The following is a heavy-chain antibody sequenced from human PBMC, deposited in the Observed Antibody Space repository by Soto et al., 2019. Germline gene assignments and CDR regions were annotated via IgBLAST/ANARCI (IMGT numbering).Heavy chain of an antibody. D-gene: IGHD3-10*01. V-gene: IGHV1-8*01. J-gene: IGHJ3*02. CDR3: ARGLPPGTGPDAFDI. Sequence: GASVKVSCKASGYTFTSYDINWVRQATGQGLEWMGWMNPNSGNTGYAQKFQGRVTMTRNTSISTTYMELSSLRSEDTAVYYCARGLPPGTGPDAFDIRGQGTMVSVSS. CDR2: MNPNSGNT. CDR1: GYTFTSYD.